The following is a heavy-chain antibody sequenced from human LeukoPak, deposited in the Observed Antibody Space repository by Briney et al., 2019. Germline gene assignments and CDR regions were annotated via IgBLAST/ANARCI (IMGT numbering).Heavy chain of an antibody. CDR2: INPNSGDT. V-gene: IGHV1-2*06. J-gene: IGHJ6*02. CDR1: GYTFTGYH. CDR3: ARDYCSSSSCSPA. Sequence: ASVKVSCKASGYTFTGYHMHWVRQAPGQGLEWMGRINPNSGDTNYAQKFQGRVTMTRDTSISTAYMDLSRLRSDDTAVYYCARDYCSSSSCSPAWGQGTTVTVSS. D-gene: IGHD2-2*01.